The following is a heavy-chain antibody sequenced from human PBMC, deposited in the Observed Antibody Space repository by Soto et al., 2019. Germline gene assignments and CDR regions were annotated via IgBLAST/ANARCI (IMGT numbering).Heavy chain of an antibody. CDR2: IIPILGIA. CDR1: GGTFSSYA. V-gene: IGHV1-69*10. D-gene: IGHD2-15*01. Sequence: ASVKVSCKASGGTFSSYAISWVRQAPGQGLEWMGGIIPILGIANYAQKFQGRVTITADKSTSTAYMELSSLRSEDTAVYYCARDRLYGGNSDYWGQGTLVTVSS. J-gene: IGHJ4*02. CDR3: ARDRLYGGNSDY.